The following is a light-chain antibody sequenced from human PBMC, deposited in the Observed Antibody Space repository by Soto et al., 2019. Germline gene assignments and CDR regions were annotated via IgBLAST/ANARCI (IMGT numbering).Light chain of an antibody. CDR3: QQRSNWPPVFT. V-gene: IGKV3-11*01. Sequence: EIVLTQSXATLSLSPGERATLSCRASQSVSSYLAWYQQKPGQAPRLLIYDASSRATGIPARFSGSGSGTDFTLTISSLEPEDFAVYYCQQRSNWPPVFTFGPGTKVDIK. J-gene: IGKJ3*01. CDR1: QSVSSY. CDR2: DAS.